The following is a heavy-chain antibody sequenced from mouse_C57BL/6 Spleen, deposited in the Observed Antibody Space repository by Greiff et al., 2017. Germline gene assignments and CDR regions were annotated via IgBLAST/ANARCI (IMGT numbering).Heavy chain of an antibody. CDR1: GYTFTSYW. CDR3: ARSGNYVDY. CDR2: IDPSDSYT. D-gene: IGHD3-1*01. V-gene: IGHV1-69*01. Sequence: QVQLQQPGAELVMPGASVKLSCKASGYTFTSYWMHWVKQRPGQGLEWIGEIDPSDSYTNYNQKFKGKSTLTVDKSSSTAYMQLSSLTSEDSAVYYCARSGNYVDYWGPGTTLTVSA. J-gene: IGHJ2*01.